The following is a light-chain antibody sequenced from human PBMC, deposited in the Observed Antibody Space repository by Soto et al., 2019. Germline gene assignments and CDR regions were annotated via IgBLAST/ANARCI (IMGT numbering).Light chain of an antibody. CDR2: KAS. J-gene: IGKJ1*01. CDR3: QPYHTWWT. V-gene: IGKV1-5*03. Sequence: DIQMTQSPSTLSASVGDRVTITCRASQSISSWLAWYQQKPGKAPKILIYKASSLESWVPSRFSGSGSGTDFTLTVSSLQPDAFATYYYQPYHTWWTFGQGTKVEI. CDR1: QSISSW.